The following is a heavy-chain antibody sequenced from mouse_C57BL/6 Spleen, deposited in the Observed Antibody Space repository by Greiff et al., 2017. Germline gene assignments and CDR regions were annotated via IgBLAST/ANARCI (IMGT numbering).Heavy chain of an antibody. V-gene: IGHV1-85*01. CDR3: ARQKSTTVVANYAMDY. CDR1: GYPFTSYD. CDR2: IYPRDGST. J-gene: IGHJ4*01. D-gene: IGHD1-1*01. Sequence: QVQLQQSGPELVKPGASVTLSCKASGYPFTSYDINWVKQRPEPGLAWIGWIYPRDGSTKYNEKFKGTATLTVDTSSSTAYMELHSLTSEDSAVYFCARQKSTTVVANYAMDYWGQGTSVTVSS.